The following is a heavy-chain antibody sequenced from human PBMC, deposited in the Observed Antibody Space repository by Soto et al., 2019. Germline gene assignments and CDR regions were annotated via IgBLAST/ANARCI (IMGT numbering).Heavy chain of an antibody. Sequence: GXLRLSFAASGTTFSSCWMSWVLQSPGKGLEWVANIKQDGSEKYYVDSVKGRFTISRDNAKNSLYLQMNSLRAEDTAVYYCARNYDFWSGYYTMGNWFDPWGQGTLVTVSS. CDR1: GTTFSSCW. D-gene: IGHD3-3*01. V-gene: IGHV3-7*03. CDR3: ARNYDFWSGYYTMGNWFDP. CDR2: IKQDGSEK. J-gene: IGHJ5*02.